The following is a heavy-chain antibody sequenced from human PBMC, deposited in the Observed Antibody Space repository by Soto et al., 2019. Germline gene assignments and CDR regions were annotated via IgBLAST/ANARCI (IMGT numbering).Heavy chain of an antibody. CDR3: ATQEVGGSYVYTFDP. CDR1: GGSIDYYY. Sequence: PSETLSLTCTVSGGSIDYYYWGWIRQPPGMGLEWIGYFYNSGTNYNPSLKSRVTISVDTSKNQFSLKLSSVTAADTAVYYCATQEVGGSYVYTFDPWGQGTLVTVSS. V-gene: IGHV4-59*03. J-gene: IGHJ5*02. CDR2: FYNSGT. D-gene: IGHD1-26*01.